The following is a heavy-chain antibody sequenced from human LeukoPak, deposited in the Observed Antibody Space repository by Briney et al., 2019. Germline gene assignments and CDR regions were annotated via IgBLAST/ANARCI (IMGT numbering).Heavy chain of an antibody. CDR2: ISAYNGNT. D-gene: IGHD6-19*01. J-gene: IGHJ4*02. CDR3: ATIIVVADGFDY. V-gene: IGHV1-18*01. CDR1: GYTFTNYA. Sequence: ASVKVSCKASGYTFTNYAISWVRQAPGQELEWMGWISAYNGNTNYAQKLQGRVTMTTDTSTSTAYMELSSLRSEDTAVYYCATIIVVADGFDYWGQGTLVTVSS.